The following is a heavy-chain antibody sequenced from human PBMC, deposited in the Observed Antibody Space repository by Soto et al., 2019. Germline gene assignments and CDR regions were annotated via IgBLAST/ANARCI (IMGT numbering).Heavy chain of an antibody. CDR2: IRSKANNYAT. Sequence: EFHLVESGGGLVQPGGSVRLSCAASGFTFSASSMHWVRQAAGKGLEWLGRIRSKANNYATVYSEALKGRSIISRDDSQDTMFLEMNNVRTVDTAMYYCAIEGAGFGYWGQGTLVTVSS. V-gene: IGHV3-73*01. CDR1: GFTFSASS. D-gene: IGHD1-26*01. J-gene: IGHJ4*02. CDR3: AIEGAGFGY.